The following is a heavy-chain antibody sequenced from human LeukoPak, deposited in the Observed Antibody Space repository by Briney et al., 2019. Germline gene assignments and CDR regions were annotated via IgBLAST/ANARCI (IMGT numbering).Heavy chain of an antibody. CDR3: ARDRTSLRYFDY. J-gene: IGHJ4*02. CDR2: IYYSGST. Sequence: SETLSLTCTVSGGSISSSSYYWGWIRQPPGKGLEWIGSIYYSGSTYYNPSLKSRVTMSVDTSKNQFSLKLSSVTAADTAVYYCARDRTSLRYFDYWGQGTLVTVSS. D-gene: IGHD2-2*01. V-gene: IGHV4-39*07. CDR1: GGSISSSSYY.